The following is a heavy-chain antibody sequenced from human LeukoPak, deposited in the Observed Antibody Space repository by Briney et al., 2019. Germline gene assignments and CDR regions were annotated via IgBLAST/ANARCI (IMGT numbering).Heavy chain of an antibody. CDR3: ARVSFRGLDDAFDI. CDR1: GYTFINNW. V-gene: IGHV1-8*03. J-gene: IGHJ3*02. Sequence: ASVKVSCKASGYTFINNWMHWVRQATGQGLEWMGWMNPNSGNTGYAQKFQGRVTITRNTSISTAYMELSSLRSEDTAVYYCARVSFRGLDDAFDIWGQGTMVTVSS. CDR2: MNPNSGNT. D-gene: IGHD3-16*01.